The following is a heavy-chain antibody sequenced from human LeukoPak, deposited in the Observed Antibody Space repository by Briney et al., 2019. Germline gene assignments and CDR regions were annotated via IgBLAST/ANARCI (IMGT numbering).Heavy chain of an antibody. J-gene: IGHJ4*02. D-gene: IGHD1-26*01. V-gene: IGHV3-74*01. Sequence: GGSLRLSCAASGFTFSRSLMHWVRQSPRKGLVWVSRLNDDGSTTTYEDSVKGRFTISRDNAKNTLYLQMNSLRAEDTAVYYCARALGSPLDFWGQGTLVTVSS. CDR1: GFTFSRSL. CDR3: ARALGSPLDF. CDR2: LNDDGSTT.